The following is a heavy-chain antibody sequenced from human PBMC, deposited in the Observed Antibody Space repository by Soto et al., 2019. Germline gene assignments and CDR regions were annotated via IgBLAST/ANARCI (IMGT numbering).Heavy chain of an antibody. Sequence: SETLSLTCTVSGGSISSGGYYWSWIRQHPGKGLEWIGYIYYSGSTYYNPSLKSRVAISVDTSKNQFSLKLSSVTAADTAVYYCARSLGDSSGEYYYGMDVWGQGTTVTVSS. V-gene: IGHV4-31*03. J-gene: IGHJ6*02. CDR3: ARSLGDSSGEYYYGMDV. CDR1: GGSISSGGYY. D-gene: IGHD3-22*01. CDR2: IYYSGST.